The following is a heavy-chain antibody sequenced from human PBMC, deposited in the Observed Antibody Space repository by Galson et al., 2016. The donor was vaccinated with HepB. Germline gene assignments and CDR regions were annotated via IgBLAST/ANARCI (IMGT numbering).Heavy chain of an antibody. CDR3: AKDHGNRWLNNWFDP. V-gene: IGHV3-30*18. J-gene: IGHJ5*02. D-gene: IGHD6-19*01. CDR1: GFTFDNHW. CDR2: ISYDGSNK. Sequence: SLRLSCAASGFTFDNHWMHWVRQAPGKGLEWVAVISYDGSNKYYADSVKGRFTISRDNSKNTLYLQMNSLRDEDTAVYYCAKDHGNRWLNNWFDPWGQGTLVTVSS.